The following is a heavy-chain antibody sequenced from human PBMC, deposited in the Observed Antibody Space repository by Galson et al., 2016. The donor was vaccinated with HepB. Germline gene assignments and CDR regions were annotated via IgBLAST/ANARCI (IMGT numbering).Heavy chain of an antibody. D-gene: IGHD6-19*01. CDR1: GGSISSSDYY. Sequence: ETLSLTCIVSGGSISSSDYYWGWIRQPPGRGLEWIGSIYYSESTYYNPSLKSRVTISVDTSKNQFSLRLNSVTAADTGVYYCATGIVVAGKYYYYYMDVWGKGTSVTVSS. J-gene: IGHJ6*03. CDR3: ATGIVVAGKYYYYYMDV. CDR2: IYYSEST. V-gene: IGHV4-39*01.